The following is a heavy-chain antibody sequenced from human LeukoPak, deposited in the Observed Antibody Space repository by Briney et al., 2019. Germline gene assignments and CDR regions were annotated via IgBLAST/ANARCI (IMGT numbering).Heavy chain of an antibody. J-gene: IGHJ3*02. CDR3: ARESDYYDSSGYNDAFDI. CDR1: GYTFTSYY. V-gene: IGHV1-46*01. Sequence: ASVKVSCKASGYTFTSYYMHWVRQAPGQGLEWMGIINPSGGSTSYAQKFQGRVTMTRDMSTSTVYMELSSLRSEDTAVYYCARESDYYDSSGYNDAFDIWGQGTMVTVSS. D-gene: IGHD3-22*01. CDR2: INPSGGST.